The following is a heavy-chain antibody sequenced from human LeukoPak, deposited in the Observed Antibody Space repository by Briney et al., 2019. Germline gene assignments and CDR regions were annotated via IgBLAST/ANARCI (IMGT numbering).Heavy chain of an antibody. CDR3: AHRTYLRPGPGATGTVWYFDY. V-gene: IGHV2-5*02. D-gene: IGHD6-13*01. Sequence: SGPTLVKPTQTLTLTCTFSGFSLNTRGVAVGWIRQPPGKALEWLALIYWDHDKRYSPSLKSRLTITKDTSKNQVVLTVTNMDPVDTATYYCAHRTYLRPGPGATGTVWYFDYWGQGTLVTVSA. CDR2: IYWDHDK. J-gene: IGHJ4*02. CDR1: GFSLNTRGVA.